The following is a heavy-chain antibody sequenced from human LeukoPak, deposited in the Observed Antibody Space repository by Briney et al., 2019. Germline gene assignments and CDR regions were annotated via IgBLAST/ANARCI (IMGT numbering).Heavy chain of an antibody. CDR1: GGSFSGYY. J-gene: IGHJ3*02. CDR3: ASLITMIGNI. Sequence: SETLSLTCAVYGGSFSGYYWSWIRQPPGKGLEWIGEINHSGSTNYNPSLKSRVTISVDTFKNQFSLKLSSVTAADTAVYYCASLITMIGNIWGQGTMVTVSS. D-gene: IGHD3-22*01. V-gene: IGHV4-34*01. CDR2: INHSGST.